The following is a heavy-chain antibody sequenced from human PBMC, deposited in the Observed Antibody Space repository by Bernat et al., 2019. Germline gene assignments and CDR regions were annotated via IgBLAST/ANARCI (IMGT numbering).Heavy chain of an antibody. CDR2: IYYSGST. Sequence: QLQLQESGPGLVKPSETLSLTCTVSGGSISSSSYYWGWIRQPPGKGLEWIGSIYYSGSTYYNPSLKSRVTISVDTSKNQFSLKLSSVTAADTAVYYCGRHLLKHSSGSDWFDPWGQGTLVTVSS. J-gene: IGHJ5*02. CDR1: GGSISSSSYY. D-gene: IGHD3-22*01. CDR3: GRHLLKHSSGSDWFDP. V-gene: IGHV4-39*01.